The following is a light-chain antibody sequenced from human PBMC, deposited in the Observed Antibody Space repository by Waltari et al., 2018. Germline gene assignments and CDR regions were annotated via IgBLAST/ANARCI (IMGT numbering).Light chain of an antibody. CDR3: SSYAGSNTLL. CDR2: DVS. CDR1: SSDIGGYNY. J-gene: IGLJ2*01. V-gene: IGLV2-11*01. Sequence: QAALTQPPSVSASPGQSVPISSTGTSSDIGGYNYVSWYQQHPGKAPKLMIYDVSKRPSGVSDRFSGSKSGNTASLTISGLQAEDEADYYCSSYAGSNTLLFGGGTRLTVL.